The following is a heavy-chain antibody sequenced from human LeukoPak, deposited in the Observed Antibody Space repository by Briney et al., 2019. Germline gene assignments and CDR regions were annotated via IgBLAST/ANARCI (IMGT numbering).Heavy chain of an antibody. CDR1: GYTFTSYD. CDR2: MNPNSGYT. J-gene: IGHJ4*02. V-gene: IGHV1-8*03. D-gene: IGHD2-15*01. CDR3: ARVGGYCSGGSCYSIGY. Sequence: ASVKVSCKASGYTFTSYDINWVRQATGQGLEWMGWMNPNSGYTGYAQKFQGRVTITRNTSISTTYMELSSLRSEDTAVYYCARVGGYCSGGSCYSIGYWGQGTLVTVSS.